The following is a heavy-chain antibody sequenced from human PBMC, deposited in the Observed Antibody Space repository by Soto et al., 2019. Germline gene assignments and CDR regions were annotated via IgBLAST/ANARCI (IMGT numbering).Heavy chain of an antibody. J-gene: IGHJ4*02. CDR3: ATSITIFGTNFDY. CDR2: FDPEDGET. CDR1: GYTQTGLS. V-gene: IGHV1-24*01. Sequence: GTSVKVTCKVSGYTQTGLSMHWVRQAPGKGLEWMGGFDPEDGETIYAQKFQGRVTMTEDTSTDTAYMELSSLRSEDTAVYYCATSITIFGTNFDYWGQGTLVTVSS. D-gene: IGHD3-3*01.